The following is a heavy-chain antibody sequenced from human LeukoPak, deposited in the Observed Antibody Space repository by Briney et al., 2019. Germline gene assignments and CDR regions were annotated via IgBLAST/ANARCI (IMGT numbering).Heavy chain of an antibody. D-gene: IGHD3-22*01. Sequence: PSETLSLTCAVYGGSFSGYYWSWIRQPPGEGLEWIGEINHSGSTNYNPSLKSRVTISVDTSKNQFSLKLSSVTAADTAVYYCARIPYYYDSSGYDGWGQGTLVTVSS. J-gene: IGHJ4*02. CDR2: INHSGST. CDR3: ARIPYYYDSSGYDG. CDR1: GGSFSGYY. V-gene: IGHV4-34*01.